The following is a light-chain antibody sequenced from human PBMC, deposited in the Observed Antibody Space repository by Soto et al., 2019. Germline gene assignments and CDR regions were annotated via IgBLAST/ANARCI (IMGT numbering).Light chain of an antibody. CDR1: QSVGGH. CDR2: DAS. V-gene: IGKV3-11*01. Sequence: EIVLTQSPATLSLSPGERATLSCRASQSVGGHLAWYQQKPGQAPRLLIYDASDRATGIPAGLSGSGSGTDFTVTISSLEPDDFAVYYCQQRNNWPPSITFGQGTRLEIK. CDR3: QQRNNWPPSIT. J-gene: IGKJ5*01.